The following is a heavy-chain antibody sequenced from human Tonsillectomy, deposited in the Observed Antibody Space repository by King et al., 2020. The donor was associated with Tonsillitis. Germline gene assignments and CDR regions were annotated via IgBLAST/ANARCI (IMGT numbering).Heavy chain of an antibody. Sequence: VQLVESGGGLVQPGGSLRLSCAASGFTFSNYAMNWVRQAPGKGLVWVSAISGRHGSTYYADSVKGRFTISRDNSKNTLYLQMSSLRDEDSALYYCAKNYFDSSGYYPDTFDIWGQGTAVTVSS. D-gene: IGHD3-22*01. CDR3: AKNYFDSSGYYPDTFDI. CDR2: ISGRHGST. J-gene: IGHJ3*02. V-gene: IGHV3-23*04. CDR1: GFTFSNYA.